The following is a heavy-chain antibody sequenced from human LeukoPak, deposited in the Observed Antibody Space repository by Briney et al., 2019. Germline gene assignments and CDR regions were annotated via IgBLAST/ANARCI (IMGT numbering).Heavy chain of an antibody. CDR2: IYYSGST. CDR1: GGSISSYY. V-gene: IGHV4-39*07. D-gene: IGHD3-22*01. Sequence: SETLSLTCTVSGGSISSYYWGWIRQPPGKGLEWIGSIYYSGSTYYNPSLKSRVTISVDTSKNQSSLKLSSVTAADTAAYYCAREDRSGYYTTFDYWGQGTLVTVSS. CDR3: AREDRSGYYTTFDY. J-gene: IGHJ4*02.